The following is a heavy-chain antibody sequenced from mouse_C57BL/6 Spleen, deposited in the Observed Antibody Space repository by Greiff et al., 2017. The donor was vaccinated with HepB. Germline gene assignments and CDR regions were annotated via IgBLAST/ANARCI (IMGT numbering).Heavy chain of an antibody. V-gene: IGHV1-39*01. CDR3: ARNYGSSYVYWYFDV. Sequence: VQLKESGPELVKPGASVKISCKASGYSFTDYNMNWVKQSNGKSLEWIGVINPNYGTTSYNQKFKGKATLTVDQSSSTAYMQLNSLTSEDSAVYYCARNYGSSYVYWYFDVWGTGTTVTVSS. CDR2: INPNYGTT. CDR1: GYSFTDYN. D-gene: IGHD1-1*01. J-gene: IGHJ1*03.